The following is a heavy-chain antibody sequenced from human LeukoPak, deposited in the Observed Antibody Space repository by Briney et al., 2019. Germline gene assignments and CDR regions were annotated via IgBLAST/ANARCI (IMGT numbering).Heavy chain of an antibody. D-gene: IGHD3-22*01. Sequence: SETLSLTCTVSGGSISSSSYYWGWIRQPPGKGLEWIGSIYYSGSTYYNPSLKSRVTISVDTSKNQFSLRLSSVTAADTAVYYCARGLFVYYDSSRAFDIWGQGTMVTVSS. V-gene: IGHV4-39*07. J-gene: IGHJ3*02. CDR1: GGSISSSSYY. CDR3: ARGLFVYYDSSRAFDI. CDR2: IYYSGST.